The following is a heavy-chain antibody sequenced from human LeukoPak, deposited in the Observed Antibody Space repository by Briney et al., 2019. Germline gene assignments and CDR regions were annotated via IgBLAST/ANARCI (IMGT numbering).Heavy chain of an antibody. D-gene: IGHD6-19*01. V-gene: IGHV4-59*01. J-gene: IGHJ4*02. CDR1: GGSISSYY. CDR3: ARVKRTGIAVAGTFDY. Sequence: SETLSLTCTVSGGSISSYYWSWIRQPPGKGLEWIGYIYYSGSTNYNPSLKSRVTISVDTSKNQFSLKLSSVTAADTAVYYCARVKRTGIAVAGTFDYWGQGTLVTVFS. CDR2: IYYSGST.